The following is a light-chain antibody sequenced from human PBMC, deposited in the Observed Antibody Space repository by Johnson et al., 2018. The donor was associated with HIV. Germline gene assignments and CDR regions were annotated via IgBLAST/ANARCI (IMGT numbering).Light chain of an antibody. V-gene: IGLV1-51*01. J-gene: IGLJ1*01. CDR2: DNN. CDR3: GTWDSSLSAGGNV. CDR1: SSNIGNNY. Sequence: QSVLTQPPSVSAAPGQKVTISCSGSSSNIGNNYVSWYQQLPGTAPKVLIYDNNKRPSGIPARFSGSKSGTSATLGITGLQTGDEADYYCGTWDSSLSAGGNVFGTGTKVTVL.